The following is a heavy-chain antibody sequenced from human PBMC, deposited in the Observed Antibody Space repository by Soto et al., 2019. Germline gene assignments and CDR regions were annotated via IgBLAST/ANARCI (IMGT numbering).Heavy chain of an antibody. J-gene: IGHJ4*02. CDR2: ISSSSSTI. Sequence: EVQLVESGGGLVQPGGSLRLSCAASGFTFSSYGMNWVRQAPGKGLEWVSYISSSSSTIYYADSVKGRFTISRDNAKNSLYLQMNSLRAEDTAVYYCARDYYDYIWGSYPDDYWGQGTLVTVSS. D-gene: IGHD3-16*02. CDR3: ARDYYDYIWGSYPDDY. V-gene: IGHV3-48*01. CDR1: GFTFSSYG.